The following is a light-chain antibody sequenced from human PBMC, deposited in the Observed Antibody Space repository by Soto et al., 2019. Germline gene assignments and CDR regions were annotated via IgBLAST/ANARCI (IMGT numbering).Light chain of an antibody. CDR2: WAT. CDR3: QQYYSLPY. V-gene: IGKV4-1*01. CDR1: QSVFYSSNNRNY. Sequence: IVLTQSPDSLVASLGERATINCRSSQSVFYSSNNRNYSAWYQKKPGQPPNLLIYWATTRKSGVPSRFGGSGSRKDFTITISSLPAEDVADYYCQQYYSLPYFGPGTKVDIK. J-gene: IGKJ3*01.